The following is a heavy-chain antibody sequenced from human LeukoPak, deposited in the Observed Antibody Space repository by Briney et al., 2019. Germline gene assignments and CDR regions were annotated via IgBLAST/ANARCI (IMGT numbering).Heavy chain of an antibody. Sequence: PSETLSLTCTVSGGSISSGGYYWSWIRQHPGKGLEWIGYIYYSGSTYYNPSLKSRVTISVDTSKNQFSLKLSSVTAADTAVYYCARDQHEAARPPLYYYYYMDVWGKGTTVTVSS. J-gene: IGHJ6*03. D-gene: IGHD6-6*01. CDR1: GGSISSGGYY. CDR2: IYYSGST. CDR3: ARDQHEAARPPLYYYYYMDV. V-gene: IGHV4-31*03.